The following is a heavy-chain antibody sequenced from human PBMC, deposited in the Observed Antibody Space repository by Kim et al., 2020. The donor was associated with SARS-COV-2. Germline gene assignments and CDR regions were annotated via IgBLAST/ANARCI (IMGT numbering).Heavy chain of an antibody. CDR3: ARARITMVRGVIIDDYY. Sequence: SETLSLTCTVSGYSISSGYYWGWIRQPPGKGLEWIGSIYHSGSTYYNPSLKSRVTISVDTSKNQFSLKLSSVTAADTAVYYCARARITMVRGVIIDDYY. V-gene: IGHV4-38-2*02. CDR1: GYSISSGYY. J-gene: IGHJ6*01. CDR2: IYHSGST. D-gene: IGHD3-10*01.